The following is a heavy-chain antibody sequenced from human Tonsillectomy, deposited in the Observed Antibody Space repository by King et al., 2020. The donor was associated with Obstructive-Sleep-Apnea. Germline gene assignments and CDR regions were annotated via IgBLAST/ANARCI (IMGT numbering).Heavy chain of an antibody. J-gene: IGHJ5*02. CDR2: MNPNSGKT. D-gene: IGHD3-10*01. CDR3: AREGIGTPYYYGSGTYYTRFDP. Sequence: HEQLVQSGAEVKKPGASVKVSCKASGYTFTSYDINWVRQATGQGLEWMGWMNPNSGKTVYAQKFQGRVTMTRNTSITTAYMELSSLTSEDTAVYYCAREGIGTPYYYGSGTYYTRFDPWGQGTLVTVSS. V-gene: IGHV1-8*01. CDR1: GYTFTSYD.